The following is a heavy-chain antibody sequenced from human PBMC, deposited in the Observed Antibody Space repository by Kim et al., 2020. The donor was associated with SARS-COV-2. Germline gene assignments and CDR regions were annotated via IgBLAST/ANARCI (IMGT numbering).Heavy chain of an antibody. CDR3: ARQVRWLVGWFDP. J-gene: IGHJ5*02. Sequence: AVYVKSPITINPDTSKNQFSLQLSSVTPEDTAVYYCARQVRWLVGWFDPWGQGTLVTVSS. V-gene: IGHV6-1*01. D-gene: IGHD6-19*01.